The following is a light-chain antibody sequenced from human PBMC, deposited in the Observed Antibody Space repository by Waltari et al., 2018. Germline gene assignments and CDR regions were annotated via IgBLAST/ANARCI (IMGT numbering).Light chain of an antibody. J-gene: IGKJ1*01. Sequence: EIMLTQSPGTLSLSPGERGTLSCRASQSISRYLAWYQHKPGQAPRLLIYDASSRAAGIPDRFSGSGSGTDFSLTISRLEPEDFAVYYCQKYGTLPATFGQGTKVEIK. V-gene: IGKV3-20*01. CDR3: QKYGTLPAT. CDR1: QSISRY. CDR2: DAS.